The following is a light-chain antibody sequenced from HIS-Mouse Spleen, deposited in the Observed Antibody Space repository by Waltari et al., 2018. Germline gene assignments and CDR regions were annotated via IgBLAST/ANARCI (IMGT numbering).Light chain of an antibody. J-gene: IGLJ2*01. Sequence: SYELTQPPSVSVSPGQTARITCSGDALPKKYAYWYQQKSGQAPVLVIYEDSKRPSGIPGRFSGSSSGTMATLTICGPQVEDVADYYCYSTDSSGNHSVFGGGTKLTVL. CDR2: EDS. CDR1: ALPKKY. CDR3: YSTDSSGNHSV. V-gene: IGLV3-10*01.